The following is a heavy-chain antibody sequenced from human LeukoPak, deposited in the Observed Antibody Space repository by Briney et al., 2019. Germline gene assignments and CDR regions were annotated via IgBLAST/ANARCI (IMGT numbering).Heavy chain of an antibody. CDR1: GFTFYDYA. J-gene: IGHJ4*02. CDR2: ISWDGGST. V-gene: IGHV3-43D*03. CDR3: AKDWGSSSSLPPGYLQAPYFDY. Sequence: GGSLRLSCAASGFTFYDYAMHWVRHAPGKGLEWVSLISWDGGSTYYADSVKGRFTISRDNSKNSLYLQMNSLRAEDTALYYCAKDWGSSSSLPPGYLQAPYFDYWGQGTLVTVSS. D-gene: IGHD6-6*01.